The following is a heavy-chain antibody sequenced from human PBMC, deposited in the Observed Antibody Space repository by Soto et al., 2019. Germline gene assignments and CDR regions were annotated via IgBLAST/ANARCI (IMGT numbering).Heavy chain of an antibody. D-gene: IGHD1-26*01. V-gene: IGHV3-21*01. CDR1: GFTFSSYS. J-gene: IGHJ6*02. CDR2: ISSSSSYI. CDR3: ARGIIVGAIRFFYYYYYGMDV. Sequence: XGSLRLSCAASGFTFSSYSMNWVRQAPGKGLEWVSSISSSSSYIYYADSVKGRFTISRDNAKNSLYLQMNSLRAEDTAVYYCARGIIVGAIRFFYYYYYGMDVWGQGTTVTVSS.